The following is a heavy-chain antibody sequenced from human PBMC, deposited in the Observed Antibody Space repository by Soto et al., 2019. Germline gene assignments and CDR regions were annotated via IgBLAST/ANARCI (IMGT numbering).Heavy chain of an antibody. CDR2: ISYDGSNK. D-gene: IGHD6-13*01. V-gene: IGHV3-30*03. Sequence: PGGSLRLSCAASGFTFSSYGMHWVRQAPGKGLEWVAVISYDGSNKYYADSVKGRFTISRDNSKNTLYLQMNSLRAEDTAVYYCARDGEAAGGLDDWGQGTLVTVSS. CDR3: ARDGEAAGGLDD. CDR1: GFTFSSYG. J-gene: IGHJ4*02.